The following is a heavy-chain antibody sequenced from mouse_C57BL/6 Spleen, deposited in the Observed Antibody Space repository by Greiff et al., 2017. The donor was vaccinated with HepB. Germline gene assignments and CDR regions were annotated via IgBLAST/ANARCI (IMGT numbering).Heavy chain of an antibody. J-gene: IGHJ2*01. CDR2: IYPGNSDT. CDR1: GYTFTSYW. CDR3: TSDRHYGNYGYFDY. D-gene: IGHD2-1*01. Sequence: EVQLQQSGTVLARPGASVKMSCKTSGYTFTSYWMHWVKQRPGQGLEWIGAIYPGNSDTSYNQKFKGKAKLTAVTSASTAYMELSSLTNEDSAVYYCTSDRHYGNYGYFDYWGQGTTLTVSS. V-gene: IGHV1-5*01.